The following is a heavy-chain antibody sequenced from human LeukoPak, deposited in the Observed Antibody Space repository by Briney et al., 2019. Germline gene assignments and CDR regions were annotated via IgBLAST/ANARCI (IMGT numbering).Heavy chain of an antibody. Sequence: SETLSLTCTVSGYSISSGYYWGWIRQPPGKGLEWIGSIYHSGSAYYNPSLKSRVTISVDTSKSQFSLKLSSVTAADTAVYYCARVVDTAMVPAAYFDYWGQGTLVTVSS. CDR3: ARVVDTAMVPAAYFDY. CDR2: IYHSGSA. D-gene: IGHD5-18*01. V-gene: IGHV4-38-2*02. J-gene: IGHJ4*02. CDR1: GYSISSGYY.